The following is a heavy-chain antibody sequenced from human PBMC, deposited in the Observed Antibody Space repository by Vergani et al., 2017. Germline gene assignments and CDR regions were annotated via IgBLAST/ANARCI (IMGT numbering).Heavy chain of an antibody. V-gene: IGHV3-30*02. Sequence: QVQILQSGGGVVQPGGSLRLSCTLSGFTLNTYGIHWVRQAPGKGLEWGSFIRYDGSSEYYGDSVKGRFTISRDKSQNTVNLQMNSLRTEDTAVYFCANSVIAGNVGVAYFGMDVWGRGTTVTVSS. J-gene: IGHJ6*02. D-gene: IGHD2/OR15-2a*01. CDR1: GFTLNTYG. CDR2: IRYDGSSE. CDR3: ANSVIAGNVGVAYFGMDV.